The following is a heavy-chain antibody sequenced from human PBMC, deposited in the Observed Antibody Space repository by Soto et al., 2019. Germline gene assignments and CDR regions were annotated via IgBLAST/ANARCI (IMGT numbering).Heavy chain of an antibody. CDR1: GYTFTSYG. D-gene: IGHD2-15*01. V-gene: IGHV1-18*01. Sequence: GASVKVSCKASGYTFTSYGISWVRQAPGQGLEWMGWISAYNGNTNYAQKLQGRVTMTTDTSTSTAYMELRSLRSDDTAVYYCARRYCSGGSCYPVNWFDPWGQGTVVTVSS. CDR3: ARRYCSGGSCYPVNWFDP. J-gene: IGHJ5*02. CDR2: ISAYNGNT.